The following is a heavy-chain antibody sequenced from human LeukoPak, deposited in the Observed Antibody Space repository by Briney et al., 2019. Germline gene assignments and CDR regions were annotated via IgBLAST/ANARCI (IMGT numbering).Heavy chain of an antibody. V-gene: IGHV3-23*01. J-gene: IGHJ4*02. Sequence: SGGSLRLSCAASGFPFSRSAMNWVRQAPGKGLEWVSGISGIGGDTHYADSAKGRFTISRDRSKNTLYLQMNSLRAEDTAVYYCATSSRGELRWGQGTLVTVSS. D-gene: IGHD1-7*01. CDR3: ATSSRGELR. CDR2: ISGIGGDT. CDR1: GFPFSRSA.